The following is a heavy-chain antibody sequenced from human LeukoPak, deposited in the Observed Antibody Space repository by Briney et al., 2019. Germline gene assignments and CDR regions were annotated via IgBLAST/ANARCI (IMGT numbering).Heavy chain of an antibody. CDR3: ARWRRDGYNFAFDI. V-gene: IGHV1-8*01. Sequence: ASVKVSCKASGYTFTSYDINWVRQATGQGLEWMGWMNPNSGNTGYAQKFQGRVTMTRNTSISTAYMELSSLRSEDTAVYCCARWRRDGYNFAFDIWGQGTMVTVSS. J-gene: IGHJ3*02. D-gene: IGHD5-24*01. CDR1: GYTFTSYD. CDR2: MNPNSGNT.